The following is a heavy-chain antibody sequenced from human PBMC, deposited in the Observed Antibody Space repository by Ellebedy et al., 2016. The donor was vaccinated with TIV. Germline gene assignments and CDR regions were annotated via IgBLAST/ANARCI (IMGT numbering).Heavy chain of an antibody. J-gene: IGHJ4*02. Sequence: GSLRLSCTVSGGSINSYYWSWIRQPPGKGLEWIGYVFYSGSTRYNPSLKSRVTISVDTSRNQFSLKLSSVTAADTAVYYCARTKAVAGTFCFDSWGQGTLVPVSS. CDR3: ARTKAVAGTFCFDS. CDR1: GGSINSYY. D-gene: IGHD6-19*01. CDR2: VFYSGST. V-gene: IGHV4-59*01.